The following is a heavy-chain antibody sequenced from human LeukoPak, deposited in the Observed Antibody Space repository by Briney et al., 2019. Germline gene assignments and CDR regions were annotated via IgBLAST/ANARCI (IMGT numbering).Heavy chain of an antibody. CDR3: ARVYYYDSSGTGDY. Sequence: ASVKVSCKASGYTFTGYYMHWVRQAPGQGLEWMGWINPNSGGTNYAQKFQGRVTMTRDTSISTAYMELSRLRSDDTTVYYCARVYYYDSSGTGDYWGQGTLVTVSS. V-gene: IGHV1-2*02. D-gene: IGHD3-22*01. CDR1: GYTFTGYY. CDR2: INPNSGGT. J-gene: IGHJ4*02.